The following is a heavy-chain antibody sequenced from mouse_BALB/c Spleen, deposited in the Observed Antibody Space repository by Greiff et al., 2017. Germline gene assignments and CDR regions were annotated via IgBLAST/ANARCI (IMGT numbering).Heavy chain of an antibody. D-gene: IGHD1-1*01. CDR3: ARSLDGSRSSFAY. J-gene: IGHJ3*01. Sequence: EVQLVESGGGLVQPGGSRKLSCAASGFTFSSFGMHWVRQAPEKGLEWVAYISSGSSTIYYADTVKGRFTISRDNPKNNLFLQMTSLRSEDTAMYYCARSLDGSRSSFAYWGQGTLVTVSA. CDR2: ISSGSSTI. V-gene: IGHV5-17*02. CDR1: GFTFSSFG.